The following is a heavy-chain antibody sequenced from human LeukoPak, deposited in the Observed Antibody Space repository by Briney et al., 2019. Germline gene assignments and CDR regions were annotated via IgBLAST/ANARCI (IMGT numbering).Heavy chain of an antibody. Sequence: GASVKVSCKASGGTFSSYAISWVRQAPGQGLEWMGGIIPIFGTANYAQKFRGRVTITADKSTSTAYMELSSLRSEDTAVYYCARGRGGAGGVFDYWGQGTLVTVSS. CDR3: ARGRGGAGGVFDY. V-gene: IGHV1-69*06. J-gene: IGHJ4*02. CDR2: IIPIFGTA. CDR1: GGTFSSYA. D-gene: IGHD2-8*02.